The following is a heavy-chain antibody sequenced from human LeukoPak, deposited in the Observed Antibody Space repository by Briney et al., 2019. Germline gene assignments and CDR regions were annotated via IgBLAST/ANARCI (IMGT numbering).Heavy chain of an antibody. CDR1: EFSVGSNY. Sequence: GGSLRLSCAASEFSVGSNYMTWVRQAPGKGLEWVANIKQDGSEKYYVDSVKGRFTISRDNAKNSLYLQMNSLRAEDTAVYYCARGSGSYYYYYYYMDVWGKGTTVTISS. J-gene: IGHJ6*03. D-gene: IGHD1-26*01. CDR3: ARGSGSYYYYYYYMDV. V-gene: IGHV3-7*01. CDR2: IKQDGSEK.